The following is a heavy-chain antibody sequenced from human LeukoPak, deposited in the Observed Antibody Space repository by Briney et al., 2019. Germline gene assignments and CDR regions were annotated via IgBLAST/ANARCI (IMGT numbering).Heavy chain of an antibody. D-gene: IGHD3-22*01. CDR2: IWYDGSNK. J-gene: IGHJ3*02. CDR3: AREYYYDSSGYLEAFDI. V-gene: IGHV3-33*01. Sequence: GGSLRLSCAASGFTFSSHGMHWVRQAPGKGLEWVAVIWYDGSNKYYAESVKGRFTISRDNSKNTLHLQMNSLRAGDTAVYYCAREYYYDSSGYLEAFDIWGQGTMVTVSS. CDR1: GFTFSSHG.